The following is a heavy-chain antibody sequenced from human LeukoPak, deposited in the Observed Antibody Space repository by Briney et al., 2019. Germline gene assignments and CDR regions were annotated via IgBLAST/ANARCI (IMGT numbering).Heavy chain of an antibody. CDR2: ISAYNGNT. CDR3: ARDRYSSSWVWFDP. CDR1: GHTFTSYG. V-gene: IGHV1-18*01. Sequence: ASVKVSCKASGHTFTSYGISWVRQAPGQGLEWMGWISAYNGNTNYAQKLQGRVTMTTDTSTSTAYMELRSLRSDDTAVYYCARDRYSSSWVWFDPWGQGTLVTVSS. J-gene: IGHJ5*02. D-gene: IGHD6-13*01.